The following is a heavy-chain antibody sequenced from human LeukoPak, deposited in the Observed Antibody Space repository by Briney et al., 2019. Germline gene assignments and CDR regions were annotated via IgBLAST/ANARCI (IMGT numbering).Heavy chain of an antibody. CDR1: GYTFTTYG. J-gene: IGHJ4*02. CDR3: AREKWEDSSGYYPVY. D-gene: IGHD3-22*01. CDR2: ISAYNGNT. Sequence: ASVKVSCKASGYTFTTYGISWVRQAPGQGLEWMGLISAYNGNTKYAQKLQGRVTMTTDTSTSTAYMELRSLGSDDTAVYYCAREKWEDSSGYYPVYWGQGTLVTVSS. V-gene: IGHV1-18*01.